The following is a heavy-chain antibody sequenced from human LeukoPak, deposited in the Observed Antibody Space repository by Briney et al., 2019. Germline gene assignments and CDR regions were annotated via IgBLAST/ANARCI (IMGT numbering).Heavy chain of an antibody. V-gene: IGHV1-18*01. J-gene: IGHJ3*01. D-gene: IGHD6-19*01. CDR2: IGTYNGNT. CDR3: ARTQWLEDAFDF. CDR1: DDTFSNYG. Sequence: ASVKVSCKASDDTFSNYGISWVRQAPGQGLEWMGWIGTYNGNTHYAQKFQGRVTMTTDTSTNIAYLELRDLRSDDTAVYYCARTQWLEDAFDFWGQGTVVTVSS.